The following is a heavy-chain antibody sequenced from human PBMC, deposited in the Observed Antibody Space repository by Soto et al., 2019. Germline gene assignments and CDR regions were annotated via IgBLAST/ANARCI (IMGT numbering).Heavy chain of an antibody. CDR2: ISNSGGST. Sequence: EVQLLESGGGLVQPGGSLRLSCAASGFTFRNYAMSWVRQAPGKGLEWVSGISNSGGSTSYADSVKGRFTISRDNSKNTLFLEMHSLRAEDTAVYHCAKDPDYGDYHWYFDLWGRGTLVTVSS. D-gene: IGHD4-17*01. CDR3: AKDPDYGDYHWYFDL. CDR1: GFTFRNYA. J-gene: IGHJ2*01. V-gene: IGHV3-23*01.